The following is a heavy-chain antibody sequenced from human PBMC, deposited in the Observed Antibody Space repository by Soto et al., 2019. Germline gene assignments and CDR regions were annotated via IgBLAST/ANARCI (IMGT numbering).Heavy chain of an antibody. CDR1: GGSIGSYY. V-gene: IGHV4-59*01. Sequence: SETLSLTCTVSGGSIGSYYWSWLRQPPGKGLEWIGHIYYSGSTKYSPSLKSRVTISVDTSKNQFSLKLNSVTAAHTAVYYCARGDGCGGNCFYGMDVWGQGTTVTVSS. J-gene: IGHJ6*02. D-gene: IGHD2-21*01. CDR3: ARGDGCGGNCFYGMDV. CDR2: IYYSGST.